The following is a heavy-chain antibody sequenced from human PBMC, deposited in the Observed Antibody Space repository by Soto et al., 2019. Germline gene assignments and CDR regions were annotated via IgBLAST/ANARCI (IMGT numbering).Heavy chain of an antibody. Sequence: SEKRRDRWGGSGGTTRGSDGVSWVRQPPGKGLEWIGEIYHSGSTNYNPSLKSRVTISVDKSKNQFSLKVRSVTAADTALYYCARVSGNDAFDIWGQGTMVTVS. CDR1: GGTTRGSDG. D-gene: IGHD3-22*01. CDR2: IYHSGST. V-gene: IGHV4-4*02. CDR3: ARVSGNDAFDI. J-gene: IGHJ3*02.